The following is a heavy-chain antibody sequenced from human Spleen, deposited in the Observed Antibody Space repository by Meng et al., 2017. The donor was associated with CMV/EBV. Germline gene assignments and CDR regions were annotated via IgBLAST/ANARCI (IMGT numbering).Heavy chain of an antibody. V-gene: IGHV3-48*04. CDR3: ARDFATMVRGVINHFDY. CDR1: GFTFSSYS. D-gene: IGHD3-10*01. Sequence: GESLKISCAASGFTFSSYSMNWVRQALGKGLEWVSYISSSGSTIYYADSVKGRFIISRDNAKNSLYLQMNSLRAEDTAVYYCARDFATMVRGVINHFDYWGQGMLVTVSS. CDR2: ISSSGSTI. J-gene: IGHJ4*02.